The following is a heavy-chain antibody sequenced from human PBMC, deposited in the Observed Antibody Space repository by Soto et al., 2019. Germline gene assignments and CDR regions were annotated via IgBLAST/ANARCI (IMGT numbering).Heavy chain of an antibody. D-gene: IGHD3-22*01. Sequence: ESGGGLVQPGGSLRLSCAASGFTFSSYEMNWVRQAPGKGLEWVSYISSSGSTIYYADSVKGRFTISRDNAKNSLYLQMNSLRAEDTAVYYCARSPSPYYYDSTGSGGAFDIWGQGTMVTVSS. CDR1: GFTFSSYE. V-gene: IGHV3-48*03. CDR2: ISSSGSTI. J-gene: IGHJ3*02. CDR3: ARSPSPYYYDSTGSGGAFDI.